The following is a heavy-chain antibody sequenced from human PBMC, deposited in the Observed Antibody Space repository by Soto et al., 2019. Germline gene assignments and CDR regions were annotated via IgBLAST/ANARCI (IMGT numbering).Heavy chain of an antibody. CDR3: ARGTVTSGRWFGP. CDR2: ISSLNGNT. CDR1: DSTFTGYT. Sequence: QVHLVQSETEVKEPGASVTVSCKTSDSTFTGYTINWVRQAPGQGLEWLGWISSLNGNTNYALKYQGRLTMTTNTSATTAYMELRSLRSDDTAVYFCARGTVTSGRWFGPWGQGTLVTVSS. V-gene: IGHV1-18*04. D-gene: IGHD4-17*01. J-gene: IGHJ5*02.